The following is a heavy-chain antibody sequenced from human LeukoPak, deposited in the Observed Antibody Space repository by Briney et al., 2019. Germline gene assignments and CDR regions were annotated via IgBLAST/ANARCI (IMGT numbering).Heavy chain of an antibody. J-gene: IGHJ1*01. V-gene: IGHV4-59*08. CDR2: TYYGGST. D-gene: IGHD5-24*01. CDR1: GASDTGTY. CDR3: SRRGRYDGYTQDF. Sequence: PSETLSLTRSVSGASDTGTYWSWVRQTPGKGLEWIAYTYYGGSTEHNPSLMSQATISVDTSKNHFSLDLRSVTSAGTADYFFSRRGRYDGYTQDFWGQGTRVTVSS.